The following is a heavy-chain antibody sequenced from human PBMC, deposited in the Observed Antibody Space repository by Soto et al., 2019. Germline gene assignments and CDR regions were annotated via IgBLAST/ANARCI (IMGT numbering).Heavy chain of an antibody. D-gene: IGHD3-9*01. V-gene: IGHV4-31*03. CDR2: IYYSGST. Sequence: SETLSLTCTVSGGSISSGGYHWSWIRQHPGKGLEWIGYIYYSGSTDYNPSLKSRVTISVDTSKNQFSLKLTSLTAADTAVYYCARGPPLDWLSNWFDPWGQGTLVTVSS. CDR1: GGSISSGGYH. J-gene: IGHJ5*02. CDR3: ARGPPLDWLSNWFDP.